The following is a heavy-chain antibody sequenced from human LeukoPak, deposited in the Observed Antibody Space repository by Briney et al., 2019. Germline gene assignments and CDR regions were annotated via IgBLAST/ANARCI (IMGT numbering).Heavy chain of an antibody. CDR2: IYYSGST. Sequence: PSETLSVTCTVSGGSISSSSYYWGWIRQPPGKGLEWIGSIYYSGSTYYNPSLKSRVTISVDTSKNQFSLKLSSVTAADTAVYYCARLDSSSWYVGYWGQGTLVTVSS. V-gene: IGHV4-39*01. CDR3: ARLDSSSWYVGY. D-gene: IGHD6-13*01. J-gene: IGHJ4*02. CDR1: GGSISSSSYY.